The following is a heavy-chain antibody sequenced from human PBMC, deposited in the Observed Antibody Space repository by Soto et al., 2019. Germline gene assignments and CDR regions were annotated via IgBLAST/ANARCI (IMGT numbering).Heavy chain of an antibody. CDR2: ISYDGSNK. CDR1: GFTFSSYG. D-gene: IGHD3-3*01. CDR3: AKQTFTIFGVPSDRGFDY. V-gene: IGHV3-30*18. J-gene: IGHJ4*02. Sequence: GGSLRLSCAASGFTFSSYGMHWVRQAPGKGLEWVAVISYDGSNKYYADSVKGRFTISRDNSKNTLYLQMNSLRAEDTAVYYCAKQTFTIFGVPSDRGFDYWGQGTLVTVSS.